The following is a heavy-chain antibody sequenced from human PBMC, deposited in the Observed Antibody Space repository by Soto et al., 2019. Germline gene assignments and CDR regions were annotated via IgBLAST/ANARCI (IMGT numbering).Heavy chain of an antibody. CDR1: GFTFGDSY. CDR3: VRGGGGVLFDP. CDR2: ISPGRRYP. V-gene: IGHV3-11*06. J-gene: IGHJ5*02. Sequence: QVQLVESGGGLVPPGGSLRLSCAGSGFTFGDSYMSWIRQAPGKWLEWLSYISPGRRYPAYADSVKGQFTISRDNAKRSLYLKMMSLTAEDTAIYYCVRGGGGVLFDPWGQGTMVTVSS. D-gene: IGHD2-15*01.